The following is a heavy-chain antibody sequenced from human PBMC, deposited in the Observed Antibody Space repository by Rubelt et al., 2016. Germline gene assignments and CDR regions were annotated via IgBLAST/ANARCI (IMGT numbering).Heavy chain of an antibody. Sequence: QVQLVESGGGVVQPGRSLRLSCAASGFTFSSYAMHWVRQAPGKGLEWVAVISYDGTNTYYADSVKGLFTISRDNSNNTLYLQMNSLRAEDTAVYYCASSSGWYFDYWGQGTLVTVSS. CDR2: ISYDGTNT. J-gene: IGHJ4*02. V-gene: IGHV3-30*04. CDR3: ASSSGWYFDY. CDR1: GFTFSSYA. D-gene: IGHD6-19*01.